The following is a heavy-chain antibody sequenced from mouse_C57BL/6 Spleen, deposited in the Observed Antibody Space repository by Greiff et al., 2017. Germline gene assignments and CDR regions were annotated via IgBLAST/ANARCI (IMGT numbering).Heavy chain of an antibody. CDR1: GYTFTSYW. CDR3: ARGYSCSNAPDY. J-gene: IGHJ2*02. CDR2: IDPSDSET. D-gene: IGHD1-1*01. Sequence: VQLQQPGAELVRPGSSVKLSCKASGYTFTSYWMHWVKQRPIQGLEWIGNIDPSDSETHYNQKFKDKATLTVDKSSSTAYLQRSSLTSEDSAVDNCARGYSCSNAPDYWGQGTSLTVSS. V-gene: IGHV1-52*01.